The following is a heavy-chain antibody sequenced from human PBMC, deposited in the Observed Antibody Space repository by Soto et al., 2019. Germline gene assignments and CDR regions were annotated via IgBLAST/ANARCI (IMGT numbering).Heavy chain of an antibody. D-gene: IGHD6-13*01. J-gene: IGHJ5*02. CDR3: ARVVAAAGTEYWFDP. CDR2: IYYSGST. V-gene: IGHV4-59*01. Sequence: PSETLSLTCTVSGGSISSYYWSWIRQPPGKGLEWIGYIYYSGSTNYNPSLKSRVTISVDTSKNQFSLKLSSVTAADTAVYYCARVVAAAGTEYWFDPWGQGTLVTAPQ. CDR1: GGSISSYY.